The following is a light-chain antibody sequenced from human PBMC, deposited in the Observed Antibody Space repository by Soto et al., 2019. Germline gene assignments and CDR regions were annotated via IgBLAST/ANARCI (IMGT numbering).Light chain of an antibody. CDR3: SSYSGKNNDVM. Sequence: QSALTQPASVSGSPGQSITISCTGSSSDVGGHNFISWYQQSPGKAPRLIIYEVTKRPSGVPDRFSGSKSGITASLTVSGLQAEDEGDYYCSSYSGKNNDVMFGGGTKLTVL. CDR2: EVT. J-gene: IGLJ3*02. CDR1: SSDVGGHNF. V-gene: IGLV2-8*01.